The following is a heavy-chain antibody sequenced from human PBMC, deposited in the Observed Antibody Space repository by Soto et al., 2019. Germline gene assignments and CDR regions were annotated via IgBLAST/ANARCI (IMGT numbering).Heavy chain of an antibody. D-gene: IGHD4-17*01. CDR2: ISSSSSTI. J-gene: IGHJ4*02. V-gene: IGHV3-48*01. Sequence: EVQLVESGGGLVQPGGSLRLSCAASGFTFSSYSMNWVRQAPGKGLEWVSYISSSSSTIYYADSVKGRFTISRDNAKNPLYLQMNSLRAEDTAVYYCARDLNYGLVDYWGQGTLVTVSS. CDR1: GFTFSSYS. CDR3: ARDLNYGLVDY.